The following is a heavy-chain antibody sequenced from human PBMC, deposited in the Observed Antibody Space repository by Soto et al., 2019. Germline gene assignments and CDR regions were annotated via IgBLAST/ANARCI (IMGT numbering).Heavy chain of an antibody. CDR2: ISSSSSTI. CDR1: GFTFSSYS. J-gene: IGHJ4*02. Sequence: EVQLVESGGGLVQPGGSLRLSCAASGFTFSSYSMNSVRQAPGKGLEWVSYISSSSSTIYYADSVKGRFTISRDNAKNSLYLQRNSRRAEDTAVYYCARDWVAYYDILTGYRDYWGQGTLVTVSS. CDR3: ARDWVAYYDILTGYRDY. V-gene: IGHV3-48*01. D-gene: IGHD3-9*01.